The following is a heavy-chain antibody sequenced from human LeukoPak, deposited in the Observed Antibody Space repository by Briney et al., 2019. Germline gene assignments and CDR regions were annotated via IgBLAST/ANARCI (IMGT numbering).Heavy chain of an antibody. CDR3: ARATASYSSSWYGPGFDY. D-gene: IGHD6-13*01. Sequence: MSSETLSLTCTVSGGSISSGGYSWSWIRQPPGKGLEWIGYIYHSGSTYYNPSLKSRVTISVDRSKNQFSLKLSSVTAADTAVYYCARATASYSSSWYGPGFDYWGQGTLVTVSS. V-gene: IGHV4-30-2*01. CDR2: IYHSGST. J-gene: IGHJ4*02. CDR1: GGSISSGGYS.